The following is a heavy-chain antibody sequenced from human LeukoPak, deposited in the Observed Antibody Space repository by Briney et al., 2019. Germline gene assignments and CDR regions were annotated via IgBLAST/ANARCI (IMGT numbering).Heavy chain of an antibody. J-gene: IGHJ5*02. CDR2: INPNSGGT. Sequence: ASVKVSCKASGYTFTCYYMHWVRQAPGQGLEWMGWINPNSGGTNYAQKFQGRVTMTRDTSISTAYMELSRLRSDDTAVYYCARASYYYDSSGYSSSYNWFDPWGQGTLVTVSS. CDR1: GYTFTCYY. CDR3: ARASYYYDSSGYSSSYNWFDP. V-gene: IGHV1-2*02. D-gene: IGHD3-22*01.